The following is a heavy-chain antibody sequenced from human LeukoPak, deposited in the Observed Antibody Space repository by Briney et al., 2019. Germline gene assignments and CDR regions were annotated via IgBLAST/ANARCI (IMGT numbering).Heavy chain of an antibody. D-gene: IGHD3-16*01. Sequence: SETLSLTCAVSGGSISSYYWSWIRQPPGKGPEWVGYVHYSGDTNYNPSLKSRVTISVDTSKSQFSLKLNSVTAADTAVYYCARLIGLGEVSPYFDSWGQGRLVTVSS. CDR2: VHYSGDT. V-gene: IGHV4-59*01. CDR3: ARLIGLGEVSPYFDS. CDR1: GGSISSYY. J-gene: IGHJ4*02.